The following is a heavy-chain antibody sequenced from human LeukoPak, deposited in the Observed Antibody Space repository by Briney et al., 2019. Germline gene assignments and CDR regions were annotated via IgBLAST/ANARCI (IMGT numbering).Heavy chain of an antibody. CDR1: GFSLRGTGLG. CDR2: NNWNNNK. Sequence: SGPTLVNPTQTLTLTCTFSGFSLRGTGLGVAWIRQPPGKALEWLAVNNWNNNKSYSPSLKSRLTITKHTSKNQVVLIMTNMDPVDTATYYCAHKGRGSGSYTLWGHGTLVTVSS. J-gene: IGHJ4*01. D-gene: IGHD3-10*01. CDR3: AHKGRGSGSYTL. V-gene: IGHV2-5*01.